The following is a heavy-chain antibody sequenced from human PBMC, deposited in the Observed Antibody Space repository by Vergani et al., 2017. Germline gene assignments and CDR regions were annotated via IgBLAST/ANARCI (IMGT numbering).Heavy chain of an antibody. D-gene: IGHD4-17*01. Sequence: EVQLLESGGGLVQPGGSLRLSCAASGFTFSTYAMTWVRQAPGKGLEWVSTISSDGGSTYYADSVKGRFTISRDNSKDTLYLQMNSLSAEDTAVYYCAKDDGASLHDYLDSWGQGTLVTVSS. CDR1: GFTFSTYA. CDR2: ISSDGGST. J-gene: IGHJ4*02. V-gene: IGHV3-23*01. CDR3: AKDDGASLHDYLDS.